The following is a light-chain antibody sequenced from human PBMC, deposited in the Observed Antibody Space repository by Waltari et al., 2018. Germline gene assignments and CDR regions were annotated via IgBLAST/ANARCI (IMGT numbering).Light chain of an antibody. CDR3: QRSYSTRLA. Sequence: DIQMTQSPSSLSASLGDRVTITCRASQSISSYLNSYQQKPGKAPKLLIYAASSLQRGVPSRFSGSGSGTDFTLTISSLQPEDFATYYSQRSYSTRLAVGGGPKVESK. J-gene: IGKJ4*01. V-gene: IGKV1-39*01. CDR1: QSISSY. CDR2: AAS.